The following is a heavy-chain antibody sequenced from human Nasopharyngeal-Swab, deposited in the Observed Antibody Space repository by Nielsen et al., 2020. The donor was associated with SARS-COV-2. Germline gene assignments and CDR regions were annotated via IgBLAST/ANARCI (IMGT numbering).Heavy chain of an antibody. J-gene: IGHJ4*02. D-gene: IGHD1-26*01. CDR2: IKKDGGEK. Sequence: GGSLRLSCAASGFTFSTFWMSWVRQAPGKGLEWVANIKKDGGEKNYVDSVKGRFTTSRDNAKNSLYLQMNSLRAEDTAVYYCVRDSGSYLGIDYWGQGTLVNVSS. CDR1: GFTFSTFW. CDR3: VRDSGSYLGIDY. V-gene: IGHV3-7*01.